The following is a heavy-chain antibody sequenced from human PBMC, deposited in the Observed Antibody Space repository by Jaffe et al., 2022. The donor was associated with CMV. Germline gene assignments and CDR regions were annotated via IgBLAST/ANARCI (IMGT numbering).Heavy chain of an antibody. CDR2: IWYDGSNK. CDR1: GFTFSSYG. V-gene: IGHV3-33*08. J-gene: IGHJ4*02. Sequence: QVQLVESGGGVVQPGRSLRLSCAASGFTFSSYGMHWVRQAPGKGLEWVAVIWYDGSNKYYADSVKGRFTISRDNSKNTLYLQMNSLRAEDTAVYYCARQYGAGTWYYFDYWGQGTLVTVSS. CDR3: ARQYGAGTWYYFDY. D-gene: IGHD6-19*01.